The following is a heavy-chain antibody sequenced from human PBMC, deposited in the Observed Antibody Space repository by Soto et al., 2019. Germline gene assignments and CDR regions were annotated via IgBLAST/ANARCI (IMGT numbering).Heavy chain of an antibody. J-gene: IGHJ4*02. CDR1: GASTVSHYH. CDR2: IFNSGTT. D-gene: IGHD6-19*01. Sequence: QVQLQESGPGLVKPSQTLSLTCSVSGASTVSHYHWTWIRQPPGKGLEWMGYIFNSGTTLYNPSLTSRLSISMDTSGNHFSLELRSVTAADTDVYYCALALGPPAGLDYWGQGTLVTVSS. V-gene: IGHV4-31*02. CDR3: ALALGPPAGLDY.